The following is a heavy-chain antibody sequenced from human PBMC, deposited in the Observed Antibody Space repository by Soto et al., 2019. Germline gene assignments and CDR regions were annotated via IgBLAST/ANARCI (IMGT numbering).Heavy chain of an antibody. Sequence: QVQLMQSGAEVKKPGASVKVSCKASGDTFTDYYIHWVRQAPGQGLEWMGTVNPSGGHTTYAQHFLGRVTMTRDTSTSTLDSERTSLPSHDAARYYCARGGHVVVVTAALDYWGEGTLVTVSS. D-gene: IGHD2-21*02. V-gene: IGHV1-46*01. CDR3: ARGGHVVVVTAALDY. J-gene: IGHJ4*02. CDR2: VNPSGGHT. CDR1: GDTFTDYY.